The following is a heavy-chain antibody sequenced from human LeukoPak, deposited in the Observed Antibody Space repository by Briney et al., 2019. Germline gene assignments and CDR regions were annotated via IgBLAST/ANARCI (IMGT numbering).Heavy chain of an antibody. J-gene: IGHJ4*02. V-gene: IGHV4-4*07. D-gene: IGHD5-18*01. CDR3: ARDVDTFFDY. Sequence: SETLSLTCTVSGGSMSSYYWSWIRRPAGKGLEWIGRIYASGSTYYNPSLKSRVTMSVDTFKTQFSLKLTSVTAADTAVYYCARDVDTFFDYWGQGTLVTVSS. CDR1: GGSMSSYY. CDR2: IYASGST.